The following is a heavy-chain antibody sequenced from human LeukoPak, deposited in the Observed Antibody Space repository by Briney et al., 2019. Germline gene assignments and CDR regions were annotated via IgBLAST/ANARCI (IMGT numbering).Heavy chain of an antibody. V-gene: IGHV4-59*01. D-gene: IGHD6-19*01. CDR1: GGSISSYY. CDR2: IYYSGST. J-gene: IGHJ6*03. Sequence: SETLTLTCTVSGGSISSYYWSWIRQPPGKGLEWIGYIYYSGSTNYNPSLKSRVTISVDTSKNQFSLKLSSVTAADTAVYYCASGHFRYSSGWYRGGPYYYYKDVWGKGTAVTVSS. CDR3: ASGHFRYSSGWYRGGPYYYYKDV.